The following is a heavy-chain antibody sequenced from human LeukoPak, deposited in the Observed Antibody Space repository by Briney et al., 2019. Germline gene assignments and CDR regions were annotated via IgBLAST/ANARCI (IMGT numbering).Heavy chain of an antibody. CDR2: ISYDGSNK. D-gene: IGHD3-3*01. Sequence: GGSLRLSCAASGFTLSSYAMHWVRQAPGKGLEWVAVISYDGSNKYYADSVKGRFTISRDNSKNTLYLQMNSLRAEDTAVYYCAKEPYFWSGPGNYFDYWGQGTLVTVSS. V-gene: IGHV3-30-3*01. J-gene: IGHJ4*02. CDR1: GFTLSSYA. CDR3: AKEPYFWSGPGNYFDY.